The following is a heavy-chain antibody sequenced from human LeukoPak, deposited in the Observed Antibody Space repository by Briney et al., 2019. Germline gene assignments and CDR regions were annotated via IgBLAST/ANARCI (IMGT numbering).Heavy chain of an antibody. Sequence: GGSLRLSCAASGFTFSSYTMNWVSQATGKGLEWVSYISSSSSTIYYADSVKGRFTISRDNAKNSLYLQMNSLRAEDTAVYYCAREGVVPAAILFDYWGQGTLVTVSS. CDR1: GFTFSSYT. V-gene: IGHV3-48*04. J-gene: IGHJ4*02. D-gene: IGHD2-2*01. CDR2: ISSSSSTI. CDR3: AREGVVPAAILFDY.